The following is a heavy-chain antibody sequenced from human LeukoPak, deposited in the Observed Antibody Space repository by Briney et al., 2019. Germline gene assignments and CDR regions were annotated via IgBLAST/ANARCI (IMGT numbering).Heavy chain of an antibody. V-gene: IGHV1-46*01. CDR1: GYTFTSYG. D-gene: IGHD4-17*01. CDR3: ARVRSVTRGSETLDF. J-gene: IGHJ3*01. CDR2: INPGGGST. Sequence: ASVKVSCKASGYTFTSYGISWVRQAPGQGLEWMGIINPGGGSTSYAQKFQGRVTMTRDTSTSTVYMELSSLRSEDTAVYYCARVRSVTRGSETLDFWGQGTMVTVSS.